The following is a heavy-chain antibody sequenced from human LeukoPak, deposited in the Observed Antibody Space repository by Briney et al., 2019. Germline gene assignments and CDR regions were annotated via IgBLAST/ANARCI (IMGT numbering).Heavy chain of an antibody. Sequence: SETLSLTCAVYGGSFSGYYWSWIRQPPGKGLEWIGEINHSGSTNYNPSLKSRVTISVDTSKNQFSLKLSSVTAADTAVYYCARVRSITGTKFHWFDPWGQGTLVTVSS. V-gene: IGHV4-34*01. CDR2: INHSGST. J-gene: IGHJ5*02. D-gene: IGHD1-7*01. CDR1: GGSFSGYY. CDR3: ARVRSITGTKFHWFDP.